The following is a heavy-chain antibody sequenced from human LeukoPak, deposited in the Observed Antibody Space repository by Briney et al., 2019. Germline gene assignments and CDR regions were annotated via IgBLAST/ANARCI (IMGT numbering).Heavy chain of an antibody. Sequence: GGSLRLSCAASGFTFSSSAMSWVRQAPGKGLEWVSAISNNGGYTYYADSVKGRFTISRDNSKNTLYLQMNSLRAEDTAVYYCAKGQTPYYYDSSGYYLLDYWGQGTLVTVSS. CDR3: AKGQTPYYYDSSGYYLLDY. CDR2: ISNNGGYT. CDR1: GFTFSSSA. J-gene: IGHJ4*02. V-gene: IGHV3-23*01. D-gene: IGHD3-22*01.